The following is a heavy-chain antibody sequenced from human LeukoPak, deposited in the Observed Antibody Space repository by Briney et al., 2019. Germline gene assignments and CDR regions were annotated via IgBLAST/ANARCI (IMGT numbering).Heavy chain of an antibody. V-gene: IGHV1-18*04. Sequence: ASVKVSCKASGYTFTGYYMHWVRQAPGQGLEWMGWISTYNGNTNYVQKFQGRVTTTTDTSRSAAYMELRSLRSDDTAVYYCARDGHRRYYYDSSGREDAFDIWGQGTMVTVSS. CDR1: GYTFTGYY. CDR3: ARDGHRRYYYDSSGREDAFDI. J-gene: IGHJ3*02. D-gene: IGHD3-22*01. CDR2: ISTYNGNT.